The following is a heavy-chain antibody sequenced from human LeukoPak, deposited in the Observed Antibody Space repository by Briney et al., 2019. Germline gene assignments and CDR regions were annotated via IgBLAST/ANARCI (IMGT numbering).Heavy chain of an antibody. D-gene: IGHD6-13*01. Sequence: GASVKVSCKASGYTFTSHGINWVRQAPGQGLEWMGIINPSGGSTSYAQKFQGRVTMTRDTSTSTVYMELSSLRSEDTAVYYCARETARTSSSWEPLDYWGQRTLVTVSS. CDR3: ARETARTSSSWEPLDY. J-gene: IGHJ4*02. V-gene: IGHV1-46*01. CDR1: GYTFTSHG. CDR2: INPSGGST.